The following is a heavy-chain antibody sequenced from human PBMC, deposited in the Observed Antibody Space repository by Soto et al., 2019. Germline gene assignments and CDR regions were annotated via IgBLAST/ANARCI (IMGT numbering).Heavy chain of an antibody. D-gene: IGHD3-10*01. V-gene: IGHV3-15*01. J-gene: IGHJ6*03. CDR3: TTSYYGSGSYSRYYYYYMDV. Sequence: GGSLRLSCAASGFTFSNAWMSWVRQAPGKGLEWVGRIKSKTDGGTTDYAAPVKGRFTISRDDSKNTLYLQMNSLKTEDTAVYYCTTSYYGSGSYSRYYYYYMDVWGKGTTVTVSS. CDR2: IKSKTDGGTT. CDR1: GFTFSNAW.